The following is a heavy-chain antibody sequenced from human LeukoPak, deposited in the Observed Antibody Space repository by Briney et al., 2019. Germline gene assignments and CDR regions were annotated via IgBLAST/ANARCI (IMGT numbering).Heavy chain of an antibody. CDR3: ARDTDGSLDY. J-gene: IGHJ4*02. CDR1: GFTFTNSW. D-gene: IGHD1-26*01. CDR2: IKQDGSTK. V-gene: IGHV3-7*01. Sequence: PGGSLRLSCAASGFTFTNSWMAWVRQAPGKGLEWVANIKQDGSTKRYVDSLKGRFTISRDNPKNSLYLQMNSLRADDTAVYYCARDTDGSLDYWGQGILVTVAS.